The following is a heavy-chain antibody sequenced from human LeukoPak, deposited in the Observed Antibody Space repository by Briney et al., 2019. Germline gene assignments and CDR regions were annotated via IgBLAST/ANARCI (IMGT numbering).Heavy chain of an antibody. Sequence: ASVKVSCKVSGYTLTELSMHWVRQAPGKGLEWMGGFNPEDGETIYAQKFQGRVTMTEDTSTDTAYMELSSLRSEDTAVYYCATVTVSMVRGVITIKYYFDYWGQGTLVTVSS. J-gene: IGHJ4*02. V-gene: IGHV1-24*01. CDR3: ATVTVSMVRGVITIKYYFDY. CDR1: GYTLTELS. CDR2: FNPEDGET. D-gene: IGHD3-10*01.